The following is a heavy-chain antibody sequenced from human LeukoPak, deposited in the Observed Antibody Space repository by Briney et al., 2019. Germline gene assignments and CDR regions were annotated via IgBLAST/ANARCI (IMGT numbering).Heavy chain of an antibody. V-gene: IGHV1-24*01. CDR1: GYTLTELS. D-gene: IGHD2-8*01. Sequence: ASVKVSCKVSGYTLTELSMHWVRQAPGKGLEWMGGFDPEDAETVYAQKFQGRLTMTEDTSTDTAYMELSSLRSDDTAVYYCAGSLGYCTSNVCYLKYWGQGTLVTVSS. CDR2: FDPEDAET. CDR3: AGSLGYCTSNVCYLKY. J-gene: IGHJ4*02.